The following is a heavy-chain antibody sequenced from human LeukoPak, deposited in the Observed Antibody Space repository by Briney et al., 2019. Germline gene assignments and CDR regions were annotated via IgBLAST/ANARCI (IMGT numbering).Heavy chain of an antibody. V-gene: IGHV3-53*01. D-gene: IGHD5-18*01. Sequence: PGGSLRLSCAASGFTVSSNYMSWVRQAPGKGLEWVSVIYSVGSTYYADSLKGRITISRDNSKNTLYLQVNSLKAEDTAVYYCAKGGYSYGFDYWGQGTLVTVSS. CDR2: IYSVGST. CDR3: AKGGYSYGFDY. CDR1: GFTVSSNY. J-gene: IGHJ4*02.